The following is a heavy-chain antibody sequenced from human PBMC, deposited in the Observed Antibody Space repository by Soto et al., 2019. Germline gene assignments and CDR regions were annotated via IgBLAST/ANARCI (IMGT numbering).Heavy chain of an antibody. CDR1: GFTFSSYW. Sequence: EVQLVASGGGLVQPGGSLRLSCAASGFTFSSYWMHWVRQAPGTGLVWVSRSNSDGSSTSYADSVKGRFTISRDNAKNTLYLQMNSLRAEDTAVYYCATSGATTVDFDYWGQGTLVTVSS. D-gene: IGHD1-26*01. J-gene: IGHJ4*02. CDR2: SNSDGSST. CDR3: ATSGATTVDFDY. V-gene: IGHV3-74*01.